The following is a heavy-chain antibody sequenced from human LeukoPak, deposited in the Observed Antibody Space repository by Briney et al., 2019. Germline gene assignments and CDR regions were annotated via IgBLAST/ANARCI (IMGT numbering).Heavy chain of an antibody. CDR2: IYYSGST. CDR1: GGSISSSSYY. CDR3: ARYLYSSSCSFDY. Sequence: SETLSLTCTVSGGSISSSSYYWGWIRQPPGKGLEWIGSIYYSGSTYYNSSLKSRVTISVDTSKNQFSLKLSSVTAADTAVYYCARYLYSSSCSFDYWGQGTLVTVSS. J-gene: IGHJ4*02. D-gene: IGHD6-13*01. V-gene: IGHV4-39*01.